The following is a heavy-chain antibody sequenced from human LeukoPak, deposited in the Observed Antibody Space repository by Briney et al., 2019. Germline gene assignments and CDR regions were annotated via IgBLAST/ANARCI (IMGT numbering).Heavy chain of an antibody. CDR3: ARDYLYYYDSSGYFQTDY. CDR2: IWYDGSNK. J-gene: IGHJ4*02. D-gene: IGHD3-22*01. V-gene: IGHV3-33*01. Sequence: GGSLRLSCAASGFTFSSYGMHWVRQAQGRGLEWVAVIWYDGSNKYYADSVKGRFTISRDNSKNTLYLQMNSLRAEDTAVYYCARDYLYYYDSSGYFQTDYWGQGTLVTVSS. CDR1: GFTFSSYG.